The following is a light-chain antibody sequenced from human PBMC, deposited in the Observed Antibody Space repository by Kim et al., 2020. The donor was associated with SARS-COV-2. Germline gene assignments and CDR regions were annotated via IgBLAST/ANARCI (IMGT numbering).Light chain of an antibody. CDR2: AAS. CDR3: QLYYSPPYT. CDR1: QDISSY. V-gene: IGKV1-8*01. Sequence: AIRITQSPSSLSASTGDRVTITCRTSQDISSYLAWYQQKPGKAPNLLISAASILHSGVPSRFSGSGSGTDFTLTISRLQSEDFATFHCQLYYSPPYTCGKGTKLEI. J-gene: IGKJ2*01.